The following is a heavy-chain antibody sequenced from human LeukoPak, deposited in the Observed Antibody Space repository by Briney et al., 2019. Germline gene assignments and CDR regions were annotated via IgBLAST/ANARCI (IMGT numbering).Heavy chain of an antibody. V-gene: IGHV1-2*02. CDR1: GYTLTDYY. Sequence: ASVKVSCKASGYTLTDYYLHWVRQAPGLGLEWMGEITPIFGEAQNAEKFQGRVTITADEPTSTVYMELTSLRLDDTAMYYCARNSRVASTSGLNYWGQGTLVTVSS. J-gene: IGHJ4*02. CDR2: ITPIFGEA. CDR3: ARNSRVASTSGLNY. D-gene: IGHD5-12*01.